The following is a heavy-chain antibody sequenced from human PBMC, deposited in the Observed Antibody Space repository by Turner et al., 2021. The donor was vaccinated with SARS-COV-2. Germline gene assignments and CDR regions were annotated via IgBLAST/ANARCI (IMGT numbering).Heavy chain of an antibody. V-gene: IGHV3-53*01. J-gene: IGHJ3*02. Sequence: VQLVESGGVLNEPGGSLRLPCAASGFTLSSTYRSWVRQAPGEGLEWLSVITSGGSTYYADSVKGRVTFSRDNSKNTLYLQMNSLSAEDTAVYYCARGYSSGWYQSGAFDIWGQGTMVTVSS. CDR3: ARGYSSGWYQSGAFDI. CDR2: ITSGGST. D-gene: IGHD6-19*01. CDR1: GFTLSSTY.